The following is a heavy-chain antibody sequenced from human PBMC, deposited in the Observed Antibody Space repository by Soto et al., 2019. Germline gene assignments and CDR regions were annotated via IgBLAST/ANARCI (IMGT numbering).Heavy chain of an antibody. V-gene: IGHV3-23*01. CDR1: GFSFSSFA. CDR3: AKKRGAMIYANSVYGMDV. Sequence: EVQLLESGGGLVHPGGSLRLSCAASGFSFSSFAMHWVRQAPGKGLEWVSIISGSGDSTFYADSVKGRFTISRDNSKITLYLQINNLRAYVPAVYYCAKKRGAMIYANSVYGMDVWGQGTTVTVSS. CDR2: ISGSGDST. J-gene: IGHJ6*02. D-gene: IGHD2-8*01.